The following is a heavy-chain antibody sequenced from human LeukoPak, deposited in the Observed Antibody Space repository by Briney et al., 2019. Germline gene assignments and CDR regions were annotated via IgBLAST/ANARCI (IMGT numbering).Heavy chain of an antibody. D-gene: IGHD3-22*01. J-gene: IGHJ3*02. Sequence: PSQTLSLTCTVSGDSISSDTYYWNWIRQSAGKGLEWIGRIYTSGDTYHNPSLKSRVTISVDTSKNQFSLKLTSVTAADAAMYYCAREYRSGYFYVHDAFDMWGQGTMVIVSS. V-gene: IGHV4-61*02. CDR2: IYTSGDT. CDR1: GDSISSDTYY. CDR3: AREYRSGYFYVHDAFDM.